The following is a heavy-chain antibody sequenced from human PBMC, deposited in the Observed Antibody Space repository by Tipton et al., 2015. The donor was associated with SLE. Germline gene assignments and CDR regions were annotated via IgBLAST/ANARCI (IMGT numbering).Heavy chain of an antibody. D-gene: IGHD3-22*01. J-gene: IGHJ4*02. V-gene: IGHV3-23*01. CDR1: GFTFSNYA. CDR2: ISGSGGST. CDR3: AKGYYYYDSSGYYSY. Sequence: GSLRLSCAASGFTFSNYAMSWVRQAPGKGLEWVSAISGSGGSTYYADSVKGRFTISRDNSKNTLYLQMNSLRAEDTAVYYCAKGYYYYDSSGYYSYWGQGTLVTVSS.